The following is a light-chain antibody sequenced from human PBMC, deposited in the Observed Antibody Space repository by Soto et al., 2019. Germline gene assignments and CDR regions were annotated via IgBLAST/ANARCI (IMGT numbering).Light chain of an antibody. J-gene: IGKJ5*01. CDR1: QSVSSY. CDR2: AAS. CDR3: QQSYRAVT. V-gene: IGKV1-39*01. Sequence: DIQMTQSPSSLSASVGDRISLTCRASQSVSSYLNWYKQKPGKAPRLLIYAASHLQTGVPSRFRGTGSATHFTLTIRSLKPEDFATEDCQQSYRAVTCGQGTRLEIK.